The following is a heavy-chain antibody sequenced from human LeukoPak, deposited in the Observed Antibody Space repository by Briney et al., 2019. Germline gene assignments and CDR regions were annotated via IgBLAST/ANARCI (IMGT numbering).Heavy chain of an antibody. CDR2: INPNSGGT. Sequence: ASAKVSCKASVYTFTGYYMHWVRQAPGQGLEWMGWINPNSGGTNYAQKFQGRVTMTRDTSISTAYMELSRLRSDDTAVYYCARGSGSQPLPSDYWGQGTLVIVSS. V-gene: IGHV1-2*02. CDR1: VYTFTGYY. CDR3: ARGSGSQPLPSDY. J-gene: IGHJ4*02. D-gene: IGHD1-26*01.